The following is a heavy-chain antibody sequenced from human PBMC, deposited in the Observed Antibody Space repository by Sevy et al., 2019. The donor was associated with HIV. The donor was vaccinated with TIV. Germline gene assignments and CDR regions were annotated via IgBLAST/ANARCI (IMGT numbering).Heavy chain of an antibody. V-gene: IGHV1-69*13. CDR2: IIPIFGTA. J-gene: IGHJ6*02. D-gene: IGHD2-2*01. CDR3: ARGDIVVVPAASMGYYYGMDV. Sequence: ASVKVSCKASGGTFSSYAISWVRQAPGQGLEWMGGIIPIFGTANYAQKFQGRVTITADESTSTAYMELSSLRSEDTAVYYCARGDIVVVPAASMGYYYGMDVWGQGTTVTVSS. CDR1: GGTFSSYA.